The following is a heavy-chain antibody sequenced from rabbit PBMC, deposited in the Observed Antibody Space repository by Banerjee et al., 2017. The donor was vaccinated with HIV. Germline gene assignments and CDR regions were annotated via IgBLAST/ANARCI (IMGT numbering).Heavy chain of an antibody. Sequence: QEQLVEYGGDLVQPGASLTLSCTASGFSFSNKAVMCWVRQAPGKGLEWIACINAVTGKAVYATWAKGRFTFSKTSSTTVTLQMTSLTVADTATYFCARGAISNGDGSNLWGPGTLVTVS. CDR1: GFSFSNKAV. V-gene: IGHV1S45*01. J-gene: IGHJ4*01. CDR3: ARGAISNGDGSNL. D-gene: IGHD1-1*01. CDR2: INAVTGKA.